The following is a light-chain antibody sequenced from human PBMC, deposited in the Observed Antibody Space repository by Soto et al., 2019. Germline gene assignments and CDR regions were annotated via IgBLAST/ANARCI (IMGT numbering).Light chain of an antibody. CDR2: WAS. CDR1: QSVLYSSNNKNY. CDR3: QQYDGTPWT. V-gene: IGKV4-1*01. J-gene: IGKJ1*01. Sequence: DILMTQSPDSLAVSLGERATINCKSSQSVLYSSNNKNYLAWYQQKTGQPPKLLIYWASTRESGVPDRFSGSGSGTEFTLTITSLQAEDVAVYYCQQYDGTPWTFGQGTKVEIK.